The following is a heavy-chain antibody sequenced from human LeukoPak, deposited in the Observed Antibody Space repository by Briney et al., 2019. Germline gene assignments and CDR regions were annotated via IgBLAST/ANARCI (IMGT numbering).Heavy chain of an antibody. D-gene: IGHD7-27*01. CDR2: ASPPGGGT. V-gene: IGHV3-23*01. J-gene: IGHJ4*02. CDR1: GFTFSNHG. Sequence: PGGSLRLSCAASGFTFSNHGMNWVRQAPGKGLEWLSGASPPGGGTYYADSVKGRFTISRDDSKNTLSLQMNSLRVEDTAVYYCARDLAWGAFDYWGQGTLVTVSS. CDR3: ARDLAWGAFDY.